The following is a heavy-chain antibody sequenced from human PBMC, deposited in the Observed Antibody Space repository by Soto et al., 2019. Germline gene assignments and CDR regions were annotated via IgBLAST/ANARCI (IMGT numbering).Heavy chain of an antibody. Sequence: QVQLVQSGAEVKKPGSSVKVSCKASGGTFSSYAISWVRQAPGQGLEWMGGIIPIFGTANYAQKFQGRVPITADESTSTAYMELSSLRSEDTAVYYCARTDIVVVVAATHDHYYYGMDVWGQGTTVTVSS. CDR3: ARTDIVVVVAATHDHYYYGMDV. D-gene: IGHD2-15*01. CDR2: IIPIFGTA. CDR1: GGTFSSYA. J-gene: IGHJ6*02. V-gene: IGHV1-69*01.